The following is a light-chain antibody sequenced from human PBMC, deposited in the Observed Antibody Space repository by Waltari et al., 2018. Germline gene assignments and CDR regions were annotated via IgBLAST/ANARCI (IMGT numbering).Light chain of an antibody. CDR3: QQYYSPPYT. CDR1: QSLLYGGNNKNY. J-gene: IGKJ2*01. Sequence: DIVMTQSPDSLAVSLGERATINCKSSQSLLYGGNNKNYLGWYQKTPGQPPKLLIYWASTRESGFPDRFSGSGSGTDFTLTVSSLQAEDVAVYYCQQYYSPPYTFGQGTKLEIK. V-gene: IGKV4-1*01. CDR2: WAS.